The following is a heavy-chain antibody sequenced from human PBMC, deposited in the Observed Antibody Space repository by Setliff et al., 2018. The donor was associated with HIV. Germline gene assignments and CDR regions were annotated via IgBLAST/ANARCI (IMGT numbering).Heavy chain of an antibody. CDR1: GGPFSDSY. V-gene: IGHV4-34*01. J-gene: IGHJ2*01. D-gene: IGHD7-27*01. CDR3: ARHHRLPGVQPPYWYFDL. Sequence: SETLSLTCAVHGGPFSDSYYSWIRQPPGKGLEWIGEISHSGITSYNSSVKSRVTMSVDWSKNQFSLTLTSMTAADTAVYYCARHHRLPGVQPPYWYFDLWGRGTQVTVSS. CDR2: ISHSGIT.